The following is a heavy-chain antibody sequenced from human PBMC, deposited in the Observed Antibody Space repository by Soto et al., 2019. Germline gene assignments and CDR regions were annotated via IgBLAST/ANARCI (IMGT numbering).Heavy chain of an antibody. CDR1: GYSFTSYW. CDR2: IYPGDSDT. CDR3: AGGGVRGVITRTRDYYGMDV. J-gene: IGHJ6*02. Sequence: LGESLKISCKGSGYSFTSYWIGWVRQMPGKGLEWMGIIYPGDSDTRYSPSFQGQVTISADKSISTAYLQWSSLKAPDTAMYYCAGGGVRGVITRTRDYYGMDVWGQGTTVTVSS. V-gene: IGHV5-51*01. D-gene: IGHD3-10*01.